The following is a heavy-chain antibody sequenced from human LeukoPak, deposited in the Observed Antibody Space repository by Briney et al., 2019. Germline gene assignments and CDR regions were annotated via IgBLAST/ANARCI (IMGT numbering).Heavy chain of an antibody. CDR3: AKGHGDYAFDY. J-gene: IGHJ4*02. Sequence: GGSLRLSCVASGFTFSNYAMSWVRQAPGKRLEWVSAISGSGGSTYYADSVKGRLTISRDNSKNTLYLQMNSLRAEDTAVYYCAKGHGDYAFDYWGQGTLVTVSS. V-gene: IGHV3-23*01. CDR2: ISGSGGST. D-gene: IGHD4-17*01. CDR1: GFTFSNYA.